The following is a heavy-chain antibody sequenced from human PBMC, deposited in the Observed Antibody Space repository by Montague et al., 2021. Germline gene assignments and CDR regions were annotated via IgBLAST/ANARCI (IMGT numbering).Heavy chain of an antibody. J-gene: IGHJ4*02. CDR1: GGSISECY. D-gene: IGHD2-8*02. CDR2: SYDSGTT. Sequence: SETLSLTCTVTGGSISECYWCWIRQYPEKGLGWIGYSYDSGTTNYNPSLKSRVTISADKSMNQISLNLRSVTAADTAGYFCARRLVISAPFDYWGQGTLVTVSS. V-gene: IGHV4-59*08. CDR3: ARRLVISAPFDY.